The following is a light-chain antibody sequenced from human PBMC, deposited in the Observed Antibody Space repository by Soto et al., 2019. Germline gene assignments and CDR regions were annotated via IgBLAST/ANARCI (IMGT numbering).Light chain of an antibody. CDR1: STDVGGYNY. V-gene: IGLV2-8*01. CDR3: SSYAGNNIHYV. Sequence: HSALTQPPSASGSAGQSVTISCTGTSTDVGGYNYVSWYQQHPGKAPKLMIYEVSKRPSGVPDRFSGSKSGNTASLTVSGLQAEDEADYYCSSYAGNNIHYVFGTGTKVTVL. J-gene: IGLJ1*01. CDR2: EVS.